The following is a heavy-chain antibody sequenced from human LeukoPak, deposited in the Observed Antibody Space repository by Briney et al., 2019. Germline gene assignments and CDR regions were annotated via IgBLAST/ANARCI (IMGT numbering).Heavy chain of an antibody. CDR2: MYRSDAT. J-gene: IGHJ4*02. V-gene: IGHV3-53*01. CDR1: GLTVSSNY. Sequence: PGGSLRLSCAASGLTVSSNYMSWVRQAPGKGLEWVSVMYRSDATYYADSVKGRFTMSRDSSKNTVYLQMNSLRSEDTAVYYCARDLPDQGAYWGQGTLVIVSS. D-gene: IGHD1-14*01. CDR3: ARDLPDQGAY.